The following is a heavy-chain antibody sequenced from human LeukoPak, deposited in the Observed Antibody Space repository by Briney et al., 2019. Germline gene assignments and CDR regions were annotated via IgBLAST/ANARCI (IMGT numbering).Heavy chain of an antibody. J-gene: IGHJ3*01. CDR3: ARVAYYRVTADQITDAFDV. D-gene: IGHD2-21*02. CDR1: GFTVSSHY. Sequence: GGSLRLSCAASGFTVSSHYMSWVRQAPGKGLQWVSVLYSDGTTYYADSVKGRFTISRDNSRSTLYLQMNSLRAEDTAVYFCARVAYYRVTADQITDAFDVWGRGTAVTVSS. V-gene: IGHV3-66*01. CDR2: LYSDGTT.